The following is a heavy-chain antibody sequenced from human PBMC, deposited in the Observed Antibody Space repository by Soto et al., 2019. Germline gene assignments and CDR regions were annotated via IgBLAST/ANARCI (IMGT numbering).Heavy chain of an antibody. V-gene: IGHV1-8*01. D-gene: IGHD3-9*01. CDR3: ATIPGYAILTAYYRGEGMDV. CDR2: MNPNSGNT. J-gene: IGHJ6*02. Sequence: ASVKVSCKASGYTFTSYDINWVRQATGQGLEWMGWMNPNSGNTGYAQKFQGRVTMTRNTSISTAYMELSSLRSEDTAVYYCATIPGYAILTAYYRGEGMDVWGQGTTVTVSS. CDR1: GYTFTSYD.